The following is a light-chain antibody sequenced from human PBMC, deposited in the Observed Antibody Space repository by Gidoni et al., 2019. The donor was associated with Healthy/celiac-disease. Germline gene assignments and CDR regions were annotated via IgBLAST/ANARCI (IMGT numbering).Light chain of an antibody. V-gene: IGLV1-51*01. CDR2: DNN. CDR3: GTWDSSLSAHVV. Sequence: QSVLTQPPSVSAAPGQKVTISCSGSSSNIGNNYVSWYQQLPGTAPKLLIYDNNKRPSGIPDRFSGSKSGTSATLGITGLQTGDEADYYCGTWDSSLSAHVVFGGGTKLTAL. J-gene: IGLJ2*01. CDR1: SSNIGNNY.